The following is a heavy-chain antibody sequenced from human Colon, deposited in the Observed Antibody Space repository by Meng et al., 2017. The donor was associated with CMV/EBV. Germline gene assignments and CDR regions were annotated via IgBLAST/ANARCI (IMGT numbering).Heavy chain of an antibody. Sequence: GSLRLSCDVSGGSMSGYYWSWLRQPPGKELEWIGFIFDRGSVNYNPSLQSRLTMSADTSNNQFFLNLTSVNAADTAVYYCARGNDFWSGSVYYHYFDLWGRGTLVTVSS. CDR1: GGSMSGYY. V-gene: IGHV4-59*01. CDR3: ARGNDFWSGSVYYHYFDL. CDR2: IFDRGSV. D-gene: IGHD3-3*01. J-gene: IGHJ2*01.